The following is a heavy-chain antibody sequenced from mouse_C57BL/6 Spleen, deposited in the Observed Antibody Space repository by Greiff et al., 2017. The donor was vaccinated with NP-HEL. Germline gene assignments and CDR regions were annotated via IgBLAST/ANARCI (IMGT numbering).Heavy chain of an antibody. D-gene: IGHD4-1*01. Sequence: VQLQQSGPGLVQPSQSLSITCTVSGFSLTSYGVHWVRQSPGKGLEWLGVIWSGGSTDYNAAFISRLSISKDNSKSQVFFKMNSLQADDTAIYYCASVTGYYYAMDYWGQGTSVTVSS. CDR1: GFSLTSYG. CDR2: IWSGGST. V-gene: IGHV2-2*01. CDR3: ASVTGYYYAMDY. J-gene: IGHJ4*01.